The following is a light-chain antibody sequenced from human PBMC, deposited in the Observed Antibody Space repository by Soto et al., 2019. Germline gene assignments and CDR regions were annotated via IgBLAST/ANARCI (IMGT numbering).Light chain of an antibody. CDR3: SSYTSSSTYV. Sequence: QSALTQPASVSGSPGQSITISCTGTSSDVGGYNSVSWYHQHPGKAPKVMIYDVSNRPSGVSNRFSGSKSGNTASLTISGLQDEDESDYYCSSYTSSSTYVFGTGTKVTVL. CDR2: DVS. V-gene: IGLV2-14*01. J-gene: IGLJ1*01. CDR1: SSDVGGYNS.